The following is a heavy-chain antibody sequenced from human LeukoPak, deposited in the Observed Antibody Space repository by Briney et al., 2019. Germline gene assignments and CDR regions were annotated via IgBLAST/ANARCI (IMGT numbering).Heavy chain of an antibody. CDR1: GYTFTGYY. D-gene: IGHD3-22*01. CDR2: INPNSGGT. CDR3: AREDYYETSGYRVNWFDP. J-gene: IGHJ5*02. Sequence: LGASVKVSCKASGYTFTGYYMHWVRQAPGQGLEWMGWINPNSGGTNYAQKFQGRVTMTRDTSISTAYMELSRLRSDDTAVYYCAREDYYETSGYRVNWFDPWGQGTLVTVSS. V-gene: IGHV1-2*02.